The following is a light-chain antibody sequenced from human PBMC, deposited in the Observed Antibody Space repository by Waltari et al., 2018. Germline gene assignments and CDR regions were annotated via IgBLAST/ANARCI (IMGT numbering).Light chain of an antibody. J-gene: IGKJ1*01. CDR1: ESISIW. V-gene: IGKV1-5*03. Sequence: DIQMTQSPSPLSASVGDRVTITCRARESISIWLAWYQQKPGKVPKLLIYKSSNLEGGVPSRFSGGGSGTEFTLTISSLQPDDFATYYCQHYNTYPWTFGQGTTVEVK. CDR3: QHYNTYPWT. CDR2: KSS.